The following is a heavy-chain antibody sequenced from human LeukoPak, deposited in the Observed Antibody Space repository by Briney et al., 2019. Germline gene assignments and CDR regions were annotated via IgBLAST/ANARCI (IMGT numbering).Heavy chain of an antibody. CDR3: ARRAVAGSGDWFDP. J-gene: IGHJ5*02. CDR2: IYYSGST. CDR1: GGSISSSSYY. D-gene: IGHD6-19*01. V-gene: IGHV4-39*01. Sequence: PSETPSLTCTVSGGSISSSSYYWGWIRRPPGKGLEWIGSIYYSGSTYYNPSLKSRVTISVDTSKNQFSLKLSSVTAADTAVYYCARRAVAGSGDWFDPWGQGTLVTVSS.